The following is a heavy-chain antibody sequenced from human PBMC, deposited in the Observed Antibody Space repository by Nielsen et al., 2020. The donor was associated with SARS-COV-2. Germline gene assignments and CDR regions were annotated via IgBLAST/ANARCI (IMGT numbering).Heavy chain of an antibody. V-gene: IGHV3-23*01. CDR1: GFTFSSYA. CDR2: ISGSGGST. D-gene: IGHD2-15*01. Sequence: GGSLRLSCAASGFTFSSYAMSWVRQAPGKGLEWVSAISGSGGSTYYADSVKGRFTISRDNSKNTLYLQMNSLRAEDTAVYYCAKVFSVAGDYYYYGMDVWGQGTTVTVSS. CDR3: AKVFSVAGDYYYYGMDV. J-gene: IGHJ6*02.